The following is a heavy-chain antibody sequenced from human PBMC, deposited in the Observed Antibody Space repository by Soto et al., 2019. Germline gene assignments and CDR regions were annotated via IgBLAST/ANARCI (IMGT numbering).Heavy chain of an antibody. CDR2: IHYSGTT. CDR1: GYSINSDYY. J-gene: IGHJ5*02. Sequence: PSETLSLTCHVSGYSINSDYYWSWIRQSPRKGLEWIGSIHYSGTTDYNPALKSRVTISVDTSKTQFSLNLTSATAADTAVYYCSREGAFGDTPWGQGTLVTVSS. V-gene: IGHV4-59*01. D-gene: IGHD4-17*01. CDR3: SREGAFGDTP.